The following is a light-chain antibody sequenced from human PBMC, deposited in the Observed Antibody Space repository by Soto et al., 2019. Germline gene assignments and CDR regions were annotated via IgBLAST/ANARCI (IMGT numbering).Light chain of an antibody. Sequence: EIVLTQSPGSLSLSPGQRATLSCRASQSVDTTFFAWYQKKPGQAPRLLIQGASKRATGIPDRVSGSVSGTDFTLIISRLEPEDLAVYYCQQYMSSVTFGQGTKVEIK. CDR2: GAS. CDR1: QSVDTTF. J-gene: IGKJ1*01. V-gene: IGKV3-20*01. CDR3: QQYMSSVT.